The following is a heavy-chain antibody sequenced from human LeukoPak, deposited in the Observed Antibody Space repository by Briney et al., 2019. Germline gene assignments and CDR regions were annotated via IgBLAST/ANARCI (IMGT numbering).Heavy chain of an antibody. CDR2: ITSAGAT. CDR3: ATRGLSGYYYGMDV. V-gene: IGHV3-66*01. Sequence: GGPLRLSCAASGFTSSRNYMGWAGLAPGKGLEGVAIITSAGATHYPTSVKGRFNISRDNSKNTLYLQMHSLRFEDMAVYYCATRGLSGYYYGMDVWGQGTTDTVSS. D-gene: IGHD3/OR15-3a*01. CDR1: GFTSSRNY. J-gene: IGHJ6*02.